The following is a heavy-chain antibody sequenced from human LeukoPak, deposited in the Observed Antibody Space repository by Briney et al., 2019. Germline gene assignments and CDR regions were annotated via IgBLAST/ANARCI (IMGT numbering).Heavy chain of an antibody. CDR3: AIARYYYGGNNLFAP. CDR2: IYYSGST. V-gene: IGHV4-39*07. J-gene: IGHJ5*02. CDR1: GGYIISSSYY. Sequence: SETLSLTCTVSGGYIISSSYYWGRIRQPPGKGLDWIGSIYYSGSTYSNPFFKSRVTISVHTSKSQFSLNLSSVTAADTAVYYCAIARYYYGGNNLFAPGGQGTLVTVSS. D-gene: IGHD4-23*01.